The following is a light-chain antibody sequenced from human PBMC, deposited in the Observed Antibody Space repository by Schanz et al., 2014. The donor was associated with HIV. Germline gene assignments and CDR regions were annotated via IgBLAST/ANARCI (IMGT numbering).Light chain of an antibody. CDR3: SSYTSSSPLGV. Sequence: QSVLTQPASVSGSPGQSITISCSGTSSDIGGSDYVSWYQQHPGRAPKVLIYDVRDRPSGVSNRFSGSKSGNTASLTISGLQAEDEAEYFCSSYTSSSPLGVFGTGTKLTVL. CDR1: SSDIGGSDY. CDR2: DVR. V-gene: IGLV2-14*03. J-gene: IGLJ1*01.